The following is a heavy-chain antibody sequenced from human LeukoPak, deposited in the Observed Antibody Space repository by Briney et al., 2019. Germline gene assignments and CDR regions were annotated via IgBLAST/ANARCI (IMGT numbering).Heavy chain of an antibody. D-gene: IGHD3-10*01. CDR1: GFTFSSYA. CDR2: ISYDGSNK. CDR3: AKESESVEWFGELRTHPCDY. Sequence: PGGSLRLSCAASGFTFSSYAMHWVRQAPGKGLEWVAVISYDGSNKYYADSVKGRFTISRDNSKNTLYLQMNSLRAEDTAVYYCAKESESVEWFGELRTHPCDYWGQGTLVTVSS. V-gene: IGHV3-30-3*01. J-gene: IGHJ4*02.